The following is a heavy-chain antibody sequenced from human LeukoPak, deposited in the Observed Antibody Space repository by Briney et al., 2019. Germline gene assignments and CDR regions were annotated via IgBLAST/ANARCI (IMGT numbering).Heavy chain of an antibody. Sequence: ASVKVSCKASGYTFTSYDINWVRQATGQWLEWMGWMNPNSGNTGYAQKFQGGVTMTRNTSISTAYMELSSLRSEDTAVYYCARGPGIAAAGTLYYFDYWGQGTLVTVSS. CDR1: GYTFTSYD. CDR2: MNPNSGNT. CDR3: ARGPGIAAAGTLYYFDY. D-gene: IGHD6-13*01. V-gene: IGHV1-8*01. J-gene: IGHJ4*02.